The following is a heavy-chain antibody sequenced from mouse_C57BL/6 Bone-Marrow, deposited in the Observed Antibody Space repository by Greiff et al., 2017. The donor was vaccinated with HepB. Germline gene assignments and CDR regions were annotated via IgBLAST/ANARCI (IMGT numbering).Heavy chain of an antibody. CDR1: GYTFTSYG. V-gene: IGHV1-81*01. CDR2: IYPRSGNT. D-gene: IGHD4-1*01. CDR3: ARPGTGYAMDY. J-gene: IGHJ4*01. Sequence: QVQLKESGAELARPGASVKLSCKASGYTFTSYGISWVKQRTGQGLEWIGEIYPRSGNTYYNEKFKGKATLTADKSSSTAYMELRSLTSEDSAVYVCARPGTGYAMDYWGQGTSVTVSS.